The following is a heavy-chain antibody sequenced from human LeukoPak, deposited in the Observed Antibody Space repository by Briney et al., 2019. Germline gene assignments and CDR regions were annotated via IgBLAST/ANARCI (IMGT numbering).Heavy chain of an antibody. V-gene: IGHV4-39*07. CDR3: ARDREYLDY. J-gene: IGHJ4*02. CDR1: GGPISSSSYY. D-gene: IGHD6-6*01. CDR2: IYYSGST. Sequence: PSETLSLTCTVSGGPISSSSYYWGWIRQPPGKGLEWIGSIYYSGSTYYNPSLKSRVTISVDTSKNQFSLKLSSVPAADTAVYYCARDREYLDYWGQGTLVTVSS.